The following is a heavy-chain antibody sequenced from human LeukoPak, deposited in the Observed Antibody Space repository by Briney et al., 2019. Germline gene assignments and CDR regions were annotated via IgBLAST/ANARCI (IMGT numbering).Heavy chain of an antibody. D-gene: IGHD2/OR15-2a*01. Sequence: GGSLRLSCTVSGFAFGSEAMSWVRQSPGKGLEWVAVIWYDGSNKYYADSVKGRFTISRDNSKNTLYLQMNSLRAEDTAVYYCAKVVSTWYYMDVWGKGPRSPSL. CDR2: IWYDGSNK. CDR3: AKVVSTWYYMDV. J-gene: IGHJ6*03. V-gene: IGHV3-33*06. CDR1: GFAFGSEA.